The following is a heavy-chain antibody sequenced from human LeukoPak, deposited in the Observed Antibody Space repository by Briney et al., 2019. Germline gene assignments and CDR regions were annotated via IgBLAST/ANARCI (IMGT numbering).Heavy chain of an antibody. CDR1: GYSISNDY. D-gene: IGHD6-13*01. CDR2: IYHSGST. CDR3: ARGKSAAGYDY. J-gene: IGHJ4*02. V-gene: IGHV4-38-2*02. Sequence: PSETLSLTCTVSGYSISNDYWGWIRQPPGKGVEWIGSIYHSGSTYYNPSLKSRVTISVDTSKNQFSLKLSSVTAADTAVYYCARGKSAAGYDYWGQGTLVTVSS.